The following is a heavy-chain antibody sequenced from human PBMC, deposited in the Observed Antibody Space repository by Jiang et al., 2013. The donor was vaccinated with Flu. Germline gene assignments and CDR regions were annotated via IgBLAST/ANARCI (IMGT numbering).Heavy chain of an antibody. CDR2: IYYSGDT. D-gene: IGHD3-22*01. CDR3: ARDRDNSGFWHAFDI. CDR1: GDSISSDNFY. J-gene: IGHJ3*02. Sequence: PGLVKPSQTLSLTCTVSGDSISSDNFYWSWIRQHPGKGLEWIGCIYYSGDTYYNPSLKSRVTISVDTSKNQFSLRLGSVTAADTAVYYCARDRDNSGFWHAFDIWGQGTMVTVSS. V-gene: IGHV4-31*03.